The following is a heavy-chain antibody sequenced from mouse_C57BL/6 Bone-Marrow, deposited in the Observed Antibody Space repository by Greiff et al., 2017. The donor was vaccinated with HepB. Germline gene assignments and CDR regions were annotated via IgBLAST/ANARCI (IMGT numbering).Heavy chain of an antibody. CDR3: ARWDWERAMDY. CDR1: GYTFTSYG. J-gene: IGHJ4*01. D-gene: IGHD4-1*01. V-gene: IGHV1-81*01. Sequence: VQLQESGAELARPGASVKLSCKASGYTFTSYGISWVKQRTGQGLEWIGEIYPRSGNTYYNEKFKGKATLTADKSSSTAYMELRSLTSEDSAVYFCARWDWERAMDYWGQGTSVTVSS. CDR2: IYPRSGNT.